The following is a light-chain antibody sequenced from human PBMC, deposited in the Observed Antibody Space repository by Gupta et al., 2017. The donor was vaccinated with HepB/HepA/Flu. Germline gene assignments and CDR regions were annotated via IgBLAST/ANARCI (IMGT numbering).Light chain of an antibody. CDR2: KNN. J-gene: IGLJ1*01. CDR1: SNNVGHEG. Sequence: AGLTQPPSVSTGLRQTATLTCTGNSNNVGHEGAVWLQQHQGHPPKLPSHKNNDRPSGISGRFAASRSGNTASLTITEVQPEEEADDDGSGWDSRLNGHVFGAGTKVTVL. V-gene: IGLV10-54*04. CDR3: SGWDSRLNGHV.